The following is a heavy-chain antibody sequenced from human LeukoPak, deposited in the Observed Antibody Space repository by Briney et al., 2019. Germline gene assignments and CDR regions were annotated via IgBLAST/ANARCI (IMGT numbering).Heavy chain of an antibody. Sequence: PSETLSLTCTVSGGSIRNYYWSWIRQPPGKGLEWLGYINYSGGTNYNPSLKSRVTISVDTSMTQFSLRLTSVTAADTAIYYCARHVFSYGEPFDYWGQGTLITVSS. V-gene: IGHV4-59*08. CDR1: GGSIRNYY. J-gene: IGHJ4*02. CDR2: INYSGGT. CDR3: ARHVFSYGEPFDY. D-gene: IGHD3-16*01.